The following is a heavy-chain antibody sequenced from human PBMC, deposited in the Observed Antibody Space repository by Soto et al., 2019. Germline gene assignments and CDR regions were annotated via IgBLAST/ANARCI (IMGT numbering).Heavy chain of an antibody. Sequence: EVQLLESGGGLVQPGGSLRLSCAASGFTFSSYAMSWGRQAPGKGLEWVSAISGSGGSTYYADSVKGRFTISRDNSKNTVYLQMSSLRAEDTAVYYCALGDDAVDLGGQGTMVTVSS. CDR3: ALGDDAVDL. CDR1: GFTFSSYA. J-gene: IGHJ3*01. CDR2: ISGSGGST. V-gene: IGHV3-23*01. D-gene: IGHD3-16*01.